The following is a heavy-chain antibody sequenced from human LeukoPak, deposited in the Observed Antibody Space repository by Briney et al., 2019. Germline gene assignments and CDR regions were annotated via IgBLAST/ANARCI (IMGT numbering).Heavy chain of an antibody. CDR3: AGGGIQLGSNNWVDP. CDR2: VYYSGTT. CDR1: GGSMSSYY. J-gene: IGHJ5*02. Sequence: SETLSLTCTVSGGSMSSYYWSWIRQPPGRGLVWIGCVYYSGTTNNNTPPRSGATISVESSKNQFSLKLSSVTAADPAVYYCAGGGIQLGSNNWVDPWGQGLLVTVSP. D-gene: IGHD5-18*01. V-gene: IGHV4-59*01.